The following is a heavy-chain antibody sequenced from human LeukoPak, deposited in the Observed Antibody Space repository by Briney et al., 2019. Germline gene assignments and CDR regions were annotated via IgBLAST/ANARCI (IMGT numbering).Heavy chain of an antibody. CDR3: ARDPSGSDFDY. J-gene: IGHJ4*02. D-gene: IGHD5-12*01. V-gene: IGHV3-7*01. CDR1: GFTFSNYW. CDR2: IKQDESEK. Sequence: GGSLRLSCAASGFTFSNYWMSWVRQAPGKGLEWAANIKQDESEKFYVDSVKGRFTISRDNAKNSLYLQMNSLRAEDTAVYYCARDPSGSDFDYWGQGTLVTVSS.